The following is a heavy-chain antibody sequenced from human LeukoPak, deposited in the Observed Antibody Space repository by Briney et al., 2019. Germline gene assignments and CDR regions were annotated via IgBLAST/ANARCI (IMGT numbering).Heavy chain of an antibody. Sequence: ASVTVSCKASGYTFTSYGISWVRQAPGQGLEWMGWISAYNGNTNYAQKLQGRVTMTTDTSTSTAYMELRSLRSDDTAVYYCARVQYYYDSSGYFGYWGQGTLVTVSS. J-gene: IGHJ4*02. CDR2: ISAYNGNT. D-gene: IGHD3-22*01. CDR3: ARVQYYYDSSGYFGY. V-gene: IGHV1-18*01. CDR1: GYTFTSYG.